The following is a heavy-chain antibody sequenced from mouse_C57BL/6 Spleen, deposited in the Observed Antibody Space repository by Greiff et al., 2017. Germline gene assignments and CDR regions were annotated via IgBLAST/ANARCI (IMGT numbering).Heavy chain of an antibody. Sequence: VQLQQSGTVLARPGASVKMSCKTSGYTFTSYWMHWVKQRPGQGLEWIGAIYPGNSDTSYNQKFKGKATLTAVTSASTAYMELSSMTNEDDAVYYCTRKRIYCDYYYAMDYWGQGTSVTVSS. CDR2: IYPGNSDT. J-gene: IGHJ4*01. V-gene: IGHV1-5*01. CDR3: TRKRIYCDYYYAMDY. D-gene: IGHD2-4*01. CDR1: GYTFTSYW.